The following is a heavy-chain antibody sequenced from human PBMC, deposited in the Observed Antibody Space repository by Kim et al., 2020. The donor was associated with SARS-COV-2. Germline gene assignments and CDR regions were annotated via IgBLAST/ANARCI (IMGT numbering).Heavy chain of an antibody. CDR3: ARWRTVTTFYYHYGMDV. Sequence: SETLSLTCAVYGGSFSGYYWSWIRQPPGKGLEWIGEINHSGSTNYNPSLKSRVTISVDTSKNQFSLKLSSVTAADTAVYYCARWRTVTTFYYHYGMDVWGQGTTVTVSS. CDR1: GGSFSGYY. CDR2: INHSGST. J-gene: IGHJ6*02. V-gene: IGHV4-34*01. D-gene: IGHD4-17*01.